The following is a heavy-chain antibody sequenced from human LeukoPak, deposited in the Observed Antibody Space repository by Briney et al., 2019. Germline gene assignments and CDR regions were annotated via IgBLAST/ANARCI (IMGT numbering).Heavy chain of an antibody. CDR1: GFTFSGSA. D-gene: IGHD5-12*01. Sequence: GGSLTLSCAASGFTFSGSAMHWVRQASGKGLEWVGRIRSKANSYATAYAASVKGRFTISRDDSKNTAYLQMNSLKTEDTAVYYCTRRGSGYDSGQIDYWGQGTLVTVSS. J-gene: IGHJ4*02. CDR2: IRSKANSYAT. V-gene: IGHV3-73*01. CDR3: TRRGSGYDSGQIDY.